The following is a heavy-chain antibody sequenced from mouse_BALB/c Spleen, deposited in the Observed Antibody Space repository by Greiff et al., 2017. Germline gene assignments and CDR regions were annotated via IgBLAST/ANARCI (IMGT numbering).Heavy chain of an antibody. Sequence: EVQGVESGGDLVKPGGSLKLSCAASGFTFSSYGMSWVRQTPDKRLEWVATISSGGSYTYYPDSVKGRFTISRDNAKNNLYLQMSSLKSEDTAMYYCARRGDGGGYDTMDYWGQGTSVTVSS. CDR2: ISSGGSYT. CDR1: GFTFSSYG. J-gene: IGHJ4*01. CDR3: ARRGDGGGYDTMDY. V-gene: IGHV5-6*01.